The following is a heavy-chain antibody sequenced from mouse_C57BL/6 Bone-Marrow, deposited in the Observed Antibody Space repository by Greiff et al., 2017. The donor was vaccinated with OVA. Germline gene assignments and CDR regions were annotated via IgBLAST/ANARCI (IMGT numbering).Heavy chain of an antibody. D-gene: IGHD1-1*01. V-gene: IGHV1-64*01. CDR3: ARPYYYGSSSFDY. CDR2: IHPNSGST. Sequence: VQLQQPGAELVKPGASVKLSCKASGYTFTSYWMHWVKQRPGQGLEWIGMIHPNSGSTNYNEKFKSKATLTVDKSSSTAYMQLSSLTSEDSAVYYCARPYYYGSSSFDYWGQGTTLTVSS. CDR1: GYTFTSYW. J-gene: IGHJ2*01.